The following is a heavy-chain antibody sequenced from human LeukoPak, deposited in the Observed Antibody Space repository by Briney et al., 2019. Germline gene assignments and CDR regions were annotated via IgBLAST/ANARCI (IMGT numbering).Heavy chain of an antibody. CDR3: AREPSSNWFDP. J-gene: IGHJ5*02. V-gene: IGHV1-69*01. CDR1: GGTFSSYA. CDR2: IIPIFGTA. Sequence: EASVRVSCKASGGTFSSYAISWVRQAPGQGVEWMGGIIPIFGTANYAQKFQGRVTITADESTSTAYMELSSLRSEDTAVYYCAREPSSNWFDPWGQGTLVTVSS.